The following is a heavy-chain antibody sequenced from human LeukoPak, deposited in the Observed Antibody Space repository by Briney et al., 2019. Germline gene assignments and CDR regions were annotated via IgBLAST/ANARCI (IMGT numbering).Heavy chain of an antibody. CDR1: GFTFSSYS. J-gene: IGHJ5*02. V-gene: IGHV3-21*01. CDR2: ISSSSSYI. CDR3: ARSYGGSGWYCAYNWFDP. D-gene: IGHD6-19*01. Sequence: GGSLRLSCAASGFTFSSYSMNWVRQAPGKGLEWVSSISSSSSYIYYADSVKGRFTISRDNAKNSLYLQMNSLRAEDTAVYYFARSYGGSGWYCAYNWFDPSGQGTLVT.